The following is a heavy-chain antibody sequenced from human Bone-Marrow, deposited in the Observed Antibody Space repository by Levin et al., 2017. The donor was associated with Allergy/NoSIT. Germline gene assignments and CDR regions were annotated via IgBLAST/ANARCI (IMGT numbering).Heavy chain of an antibody. Sequence: SGGSLRLSCAASGFTFSSYSMNWVRQAPGKGLEWVSSISSSSSYIYYADSVKGRFTISRDNAKNSLYLQMNSLRAEDTAVYYCARDEGVQFPKYYYYMDVWGKGTTVTVSS. D-gene: IGHD3-10*01. CDR2: ISSSSSYI. CDR1: GFTFSSYS. J-gene: IGHJ6*03. V-gene: IGHV3-21*01. CDR3: ARDEGVQFPKYYYYMDV.